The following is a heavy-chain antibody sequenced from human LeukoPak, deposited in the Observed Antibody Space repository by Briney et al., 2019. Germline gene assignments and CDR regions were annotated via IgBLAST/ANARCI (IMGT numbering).Heavy chain of an antibody. CDR3: VRHISTNTGYFDS. J-gene: IGHJ4*02. D-gene: IGHD5-24*01. CDR1: GGSINSHSYY. Sequence: PSETLSLTCTVSGGSINSHSYYWGWIRQPPGKGLEWIGSVYYDGTSYSNPSLKSRVAVFVDASRDQFSLDLSFVTAADTALYYCVRHISTNTGYFDSCGQGTLVSVS. V-gene: IGHV4-39*01. CDR2: VYYDGTS.